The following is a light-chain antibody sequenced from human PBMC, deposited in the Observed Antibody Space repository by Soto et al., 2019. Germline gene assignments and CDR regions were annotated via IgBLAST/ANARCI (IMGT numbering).Light chain of an antibody. CDR2: EVS. Sequence: QSALTQPASVSGSPGQSITISCTGTSSDVGGYNYVSWYQQHPGKAPKLIIYEVSNRPSGVSNRFSGSKSGNTASLTISGLQGEDEGDYYCSSYTTTSTLVFGGGTKVTVL. J-gene: IGLJ2*01. V-gene: IGLV2-14*01. CDR1: SSDVGGYNY. CDR3: SSYTTTSTLV.